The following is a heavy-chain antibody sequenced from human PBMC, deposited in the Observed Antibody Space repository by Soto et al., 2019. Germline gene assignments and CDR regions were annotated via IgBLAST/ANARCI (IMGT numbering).Heavy chain of an antibody. CDR2: IYSGGST. CDR3: ARGPGNWNSHFDY. D-gene: IGHD1-7*01. CDR1: GFTVSSNY. V-gene: IGHV3-53*04. J-gene: IGHJ4*02. Sequence: GGSLRLSCAASGFTVSSNYMSWVRQAPGKGLEWVSVIYSGGSTYYADSVKGRFTISRHNSKNTLYLQMNSLRAEDTAVYYCARGPGNWNSHFDYWGQGTLVTVSS.